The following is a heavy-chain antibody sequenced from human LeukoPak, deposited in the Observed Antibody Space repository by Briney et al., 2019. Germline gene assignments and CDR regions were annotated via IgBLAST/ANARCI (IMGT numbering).Heavy chain of an antibody. V-gene: IGHV4-4*07. J-gene: IGHJ4*02. D-gene: IGHD3-22*01. CDR2: IYTSGST. CDR1: GGSISSYY. CDR3: AREMGSYYDSSGYYPYYFDY. Sequence: PSETLSLTCTVSGGSISSYYWSWIRQPAGKGLEWIGRIYTSGSTNYNPSLKSRVTMSVDTSKNQFSLKLSSATAADTAVYYCAREMGSYYDSSGYYPYYFDYWGQGTLVTVSS.